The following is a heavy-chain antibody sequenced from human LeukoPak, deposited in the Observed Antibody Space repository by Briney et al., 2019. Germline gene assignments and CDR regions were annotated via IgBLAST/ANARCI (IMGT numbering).Heavy chain of an antibody. D-gene: IGHD3-22*01. CDR1: GFTFSSYA. CDR3: AKDWVSYYYDNSGYPEYFQH. V-gene: IGHV3-23*01. CDR2: ISGSGGST. J-gene: IGHJ1*01. Sequence: GGSLRLSCAASGFTFSSYAMSWVRQAPGKGLEWVSAISGSGGSTYYADSVKGRFTISRNNSKNTLYLQMNSLRAEDTAVYYCAKDWVSYYYDNSGYPEYFQHWGQGTLVTVSS.